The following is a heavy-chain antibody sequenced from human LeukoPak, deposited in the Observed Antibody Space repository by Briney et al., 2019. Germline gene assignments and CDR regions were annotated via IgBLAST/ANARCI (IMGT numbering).Heavy chain of an antibody. CDR1: GFTFSSYG. Sequence: GGSPRLSCAASGFTFSSYGMHWVRQAPGKGLEWVAVIWYDGSNKYYADSVKGRFTISRDNSKNTLYLQMNSLRAEDTAVYYCARDSAVVGRAFDIWGQGTMVTVSS. J-gene: IGHJ3*02. CDR3: ARDSAVVGRAFDI. D-gene: IGHD2-15*01. CDR2: IWYDGSNK. V-gene: IGHV3-33*01.